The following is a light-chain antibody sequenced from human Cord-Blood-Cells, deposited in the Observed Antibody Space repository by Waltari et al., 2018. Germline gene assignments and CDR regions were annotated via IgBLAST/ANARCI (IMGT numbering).Light chain of an antibody. V-gene: IGKV3-15*01. Sequence: EIVMTQSPATLAVSRGERAPLSCRPCKSVSSNLAWYQQKPGQARRLLIYGASTRATGIPARFSGSGSGTAYPLTISSLQSEDFAVYYCQQYNNWPPVTFGQGKRLEIK. CDR2: GAS. J-gene: IGKJ5*01. CDR3: QQYNNWPPVT. CDR1: KSVSSN.